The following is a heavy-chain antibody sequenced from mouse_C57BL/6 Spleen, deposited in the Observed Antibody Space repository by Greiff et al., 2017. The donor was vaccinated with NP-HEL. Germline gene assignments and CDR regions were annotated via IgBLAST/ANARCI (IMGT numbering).Heavy chain of an antibody. CDR1: GYTFTSYG. Sequence: VKLMESGAELARPGASVKLSCKASGYTFTSYGISWVKQRTGQGLEWIGEIYPRSGNTYYNEKFKGKATLTADKSSSTAYMELRSLTSEDSAVYFCARYSNYGFDYWGQGTTLTVSS. D-gene: IGHD2-5*01. J-gene: IGHJ2*01. CDR2: IYPRSGNT. CDR3: ARYSNYGFDY. V-gene: IGHV1-81*01.